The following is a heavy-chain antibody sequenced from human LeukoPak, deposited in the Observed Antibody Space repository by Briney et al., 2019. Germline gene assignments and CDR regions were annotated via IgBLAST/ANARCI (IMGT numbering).Heavy chain of an antibody. CDR2: ISGSGGST. CDR3: AKSPAVDAAFDI. D-gene: IGHD4-23*01. CDR1: GFTSSNFA. Sequence: GGSLRLSCAASGFTSSNFAVSWVRQAPGKGLEWVSAISGSGGSTYYADSVKGRFTISRDNSKNTLYLQMNSLRAEDTAVYYCAKSPAVDAAFDIWGQGTMVTVSS. V-gene: IGHV3-23*01. J-gene: IGHJ3*02.